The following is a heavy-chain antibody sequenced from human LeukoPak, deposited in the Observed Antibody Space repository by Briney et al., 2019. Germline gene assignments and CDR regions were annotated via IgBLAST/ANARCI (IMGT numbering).Heavy chain of an antibody. CDR1: GFSLITTGVR. CDR3: VRFTGSYFDF. V-gene: IGHV2-70*04. D-gene: IGHD1-26*01. Sequence: SGPTLVNPTQTLTLTCTFSGFSLITTGVRMSLIRQPPGKALEWLARIDWDDDKFYSASLKTRLTISKDDSKHQVVLALTNMDPVDTATYYCVRFTGSYFDFWGQGILVTVSS. CDR2: IDWDDDK. J-gene: IGHJ4*02.